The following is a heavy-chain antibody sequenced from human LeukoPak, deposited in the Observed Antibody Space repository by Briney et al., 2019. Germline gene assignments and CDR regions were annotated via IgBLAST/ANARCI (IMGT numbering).Heavy chain of an antibody. J-gene: IGHJ3*02. CDR1: GFTFSSYG. CDR3: VKSYDSSGSDAFDI. CDR2: IWYDGSNK. Sequence: GGSMRLACAASGFTFSSYGMHWVRQAPGKGLEWVAVIWYDGSNKYYADSVKGRFTISRDNSKNTLYLQMNSLRAEDTAVYYCVKSYDSSGSDAFDIWGQGTMVTVSS. D-gene: IGHD3-22*01. V-gene: IGHV3-33*06.